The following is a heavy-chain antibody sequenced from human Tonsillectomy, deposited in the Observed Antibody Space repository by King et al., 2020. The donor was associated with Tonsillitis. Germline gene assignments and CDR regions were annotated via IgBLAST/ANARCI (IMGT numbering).Heavy chain of an antibody. CDR3: ARQTVTPANWFDP. J-gene: IGHJ5*02. V-gene: IGHV5-51*01. CDR1: GYRFTSRW. D-gene: IGHD4-17*01. Sequence: QLVQSGAEVKKTGESLRISCKVSGYRFTSRWIAWVRQMPGKGLEWIGLIYPADSDARYSPSLQGQVIISVDRSLNTAYLQWDSLKASDSAVYYCARQTVTPANWFDPWGQGTPVTVS. CDR2: IYPADSDA.